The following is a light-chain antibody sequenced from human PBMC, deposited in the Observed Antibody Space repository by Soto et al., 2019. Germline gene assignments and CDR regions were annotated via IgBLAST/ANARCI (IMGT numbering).Light chain of an antibody. CDR3: CSYVGSYTWA. CDR2: DVS. J-gene: IGLJ3*02. Sequence: QSALTQPRSVSGSPGQSVTISCTGTSSDVGDDNYVSWYQHHPGKAPKLMIYDVSKWPSGVPDRFSGSKSGNTASLTISGLQAEDEADHYCCSYVGSYTWAFGGGTKLTVL. V-gene: IGLV2-11*01. CDR1: SSDVGDDNY.